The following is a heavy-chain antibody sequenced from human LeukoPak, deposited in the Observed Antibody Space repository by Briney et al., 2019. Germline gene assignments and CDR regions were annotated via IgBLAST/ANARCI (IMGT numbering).Heavy chain of an antibody. CDR1: GFTFSNYA. V-gene: IGHV3-23*01. D-gene: IGHD3-9*01. CDR2: IFGSGGST. Sequence: GASLRLSCAASGFTFSNYAMSWVRQAPGEGLEWVSAIFGSGGSTYYADSVKGRFSISRDNSKNTLFLQMNSLRVEDTALYYCSKWGDYDVLTGYYDSDFWGQGTLVTVSS. J-gene: IGHJ4*02. CDR3: SKWGDYDVLTGYYDSDF.